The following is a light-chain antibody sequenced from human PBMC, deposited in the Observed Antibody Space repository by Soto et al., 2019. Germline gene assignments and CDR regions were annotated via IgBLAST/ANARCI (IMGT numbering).Light chain of an antibody. CDR3: SSYTSSSTLVV. V-gene: IGLV2-14*01. CDR2: AVR. J-gene: IGLJ2*01. CDR1: SSDVGGYNY. Sequence: QSALTQPASVSGSPGQSSPISCTGTSSDVGGYNYVSWYQQHPGKAPKLMIYAVRNRPPGVSNRFSGSKSGNTASLTISGLQAEDEADYYCSSYTSSSTLVVFGGGTKLTVL.